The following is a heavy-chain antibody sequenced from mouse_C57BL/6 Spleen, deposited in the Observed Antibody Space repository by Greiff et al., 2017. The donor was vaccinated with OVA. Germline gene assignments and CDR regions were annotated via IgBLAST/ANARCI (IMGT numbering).Heavy chain of an antibody. V-gene: IGHV1-4*01. J-gene: IGHJ4*01. D-gene: IGHD2-1*01. Sequence: VNVVESGAELARPGASVKMSCKASGYTFTSYTMHWVKQRPGQGLEWIGYINPSSGYTKYNQKFKDKATLTADKSSSTAYMQLSSLTSEDSAVYYCARVTDYYAMDYWGQGTSVTVSS. CDR1: GYTFTSYT. CDR2: INPSSGYT. CDR3: ARVTDYYAMDY.